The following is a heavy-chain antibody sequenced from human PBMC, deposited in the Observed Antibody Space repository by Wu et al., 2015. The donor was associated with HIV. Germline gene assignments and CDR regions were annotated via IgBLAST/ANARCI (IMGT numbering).Heavy chain of an antibody. CDR1: GYTFSDYG. Sequence: QVQLVQSGAEMKKPGASVKVSCKASGYTFSDYGISWVRQAPGQGLEWMAWTSPYNGKTNYAKKFQGRVTMTTDTSTSTSTAYLEVKSLRSDDTAVYFCARTFTAVAGSYYFDYW. D-gene: IGHD6-19*01. J-gene: IGHJ4*01. CDR3: ARTFTAVAGSYYFDY. V-gene: IGHV1-18*01. CDR2: TSPYNGKT.